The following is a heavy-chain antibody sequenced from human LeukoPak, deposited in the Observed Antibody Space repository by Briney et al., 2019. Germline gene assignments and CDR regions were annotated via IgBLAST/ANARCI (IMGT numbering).Heavy chain of an antibody. CDR3: ARDKGTRSLDY. Sequence: GGSLRLSCAASGFTFSTYAMHWVRQGPGKGLWWVAVISYDGSNKYFADSVKGRFTVSRDNSKNTVYLQMNSLRAEDTAAYYCARDKGTRSLDYWGQGTLVTVSS. J-gene: IGHJ4*02. CDR1: GFTFSTYA. D-gene: IGHD2-2*01. CDR2: ISYDGSNK. V-gene: IGHV3-30-3*01.